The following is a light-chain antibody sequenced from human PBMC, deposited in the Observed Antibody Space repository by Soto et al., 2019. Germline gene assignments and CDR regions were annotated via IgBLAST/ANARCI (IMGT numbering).Light chain of an antibody. CDR2: KAS. CDR3: QQYNSYSVT. J-gene: IGKJ2*01. V-gene: IGKV1-5*03. CDR1: QSISSW. Sequence: DIQMTQSPSTLSASVGDRVTITCRASQSISSWLAWYQQTPGKAPKLLLYKASSLESGVPSRFSCSGSGTEFTLTISSLQPDDFATYYCQQYNSYSVTFGQGTKLEIK.